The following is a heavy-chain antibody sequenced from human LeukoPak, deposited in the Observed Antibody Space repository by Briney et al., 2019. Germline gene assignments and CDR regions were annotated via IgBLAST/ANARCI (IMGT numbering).Heavy chain of an antibody. Sequence: GESLKISCKGSGYSFTSYWIGWVRQMPGKGLEWMGIIYPGDSDTRYSPSFQGQVTISADKSISTAYLQWSSLKASDTATYYCARLLGPRFLEWPLDYWGQGTLVTVSS. V-gene: IGHV5-51*01. CDR2: IYPGDSDT. J-gene: IGHJ4*02. D-gene: IGHD3-3*01. CDR3: ARLLGPRFLEWPLDY. CDR1: GYSFTSYW.